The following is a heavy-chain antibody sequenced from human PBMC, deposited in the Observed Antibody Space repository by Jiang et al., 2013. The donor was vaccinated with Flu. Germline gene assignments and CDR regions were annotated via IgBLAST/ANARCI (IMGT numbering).Heavy chain of an antibody. J-gene: IGHJ4*02. CDR2: ITHSGTV. Sequence: SGLVKPSETLSLTCTVSGDSIGAGDYSWSWIRQPPGRGLEWLGYITHSGTVYFTPSFKSRGTMSIDKSENDFSLQLRSVTAADPAVYFCARIDWGSRRPFDYWGQGTPVTVSS. V-gene: IGHV4-30-2*01. CDR1: GDSIGAGDYS. CDR3: ARIDWGSRRPFDY. D-gene: IGHD7-27*01.